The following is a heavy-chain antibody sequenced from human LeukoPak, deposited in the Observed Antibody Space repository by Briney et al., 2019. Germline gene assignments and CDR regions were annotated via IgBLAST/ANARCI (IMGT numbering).Heavy chain of an antibody. V-gene: IGHV1-8*01. D-gene: IGHD6-19*01. Sequence: ASVKVSCKASGYTFTSYDINWVRQATGQGLERMGWMNPNSGNTGYAQKFQGRVTMTRNTSISTAYMELSSLRSEDTAVYYCARGPNRVGWLAHFDYWGQGTLVTVSS. CDR3: ARGPNRVGWLAHFDY. J-gene: IGHJ4*02. CDR1: GYTFTSYD. CDR2: MNPNSGNT.